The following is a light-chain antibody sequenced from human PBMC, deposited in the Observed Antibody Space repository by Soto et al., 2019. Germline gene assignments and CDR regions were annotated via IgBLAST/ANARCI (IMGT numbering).Light chain of an antibody. CDR2: DND. J-gene: IGLJ2*01. CDR1: SSNIGSDY. Sequence: QAVVTQPTSVSAAPGQKVTISCSGSSSNIGSDYVSWYQHVPGTAPKLLIYDNDKRPSGIPDRFSGSKSGTSATLGITGLQTGDEADYYCGTWDYSLSAVVFGGGTKLTVL. CDR3: GTWDYSLSAVV. V-gene: IGLV1-51*01.